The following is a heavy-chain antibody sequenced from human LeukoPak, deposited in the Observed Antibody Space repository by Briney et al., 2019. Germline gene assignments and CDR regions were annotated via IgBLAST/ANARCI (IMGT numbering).Heavy chain of an antibody. V-gene: IGHV4-34*01. CDR1: GGSFSGYY. CDR2: INHSGST. J-gene: IGHJ4*02. Sequence: SETLSLTCAVYGGSFSGYYWSWIRQPPGKGLEWIGEINHSGSTNYNPSLKSRVTISVDTSKNQFSLKLSSVTAADTAVYYCARERKSGWLARTYNFDFWGQGTLVTVSS. CDR3: ARERKSGWLARTYNFDF. D-gene: IGHD6-19*01.